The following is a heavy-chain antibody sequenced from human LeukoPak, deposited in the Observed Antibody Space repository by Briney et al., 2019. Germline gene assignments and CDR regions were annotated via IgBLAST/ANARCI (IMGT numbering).Heavy chain of an antibody. Sequence: SETLSLTCSVSGGSITPYYWSWIRRSPGKGLEWIGYIYYSGSTQYHDSLKSRVHMSVDTSKNQFSLNLSSVTAADTGVYYCARHFAPFRLGPHFDSWGQGTLVTVSS. CDR1: GGSITPYY. CDR2: IYYSGST. D-gene: IGHD2/OR15-2a*01. CDR3: ARHFAPFRLGPHFDS. V-gene: IGHV4-59*08. J-gene: IGHJ4*02.